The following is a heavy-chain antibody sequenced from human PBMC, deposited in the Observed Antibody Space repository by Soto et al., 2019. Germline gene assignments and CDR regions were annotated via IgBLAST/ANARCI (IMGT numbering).Heavy chain of an antibody. CDR3: ARVISVHNVYYFDY. CDR1: GGPFSRGGYY. D-gene: IGHD3-16*01. J-gene: IGHJ4*02. Sequence: SETLSLTCTVSGGPFSRGGYYWSWIRQHPGKGLECIGYIFYTGSTYYNPTLKSRVTMSVDTSKRQFSLNLSSLTAADTAVYYCARVISVHNVYYFDYWGQGTLVTVSS. CDR2: IFYTGST. V-gene: IGHV4-31*03.